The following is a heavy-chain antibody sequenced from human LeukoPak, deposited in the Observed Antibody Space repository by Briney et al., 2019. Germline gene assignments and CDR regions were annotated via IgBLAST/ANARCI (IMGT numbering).Heavy chain of an antibody. V-gene: IGHV4-30-4*08. Sequence: PSETLSLTCTVSGGSISSGDYYWSWIRQTPGKGLEWIGYIYYSGSTYYNPSLKSRVTISVDTSKNQFSLKLSSVTAADTAVYYCARSNPIVVGAGDWFDPWGQGTLVTVSS. D-gene: IGHD2-2*01. CDR1: GGSISSGDYY. CDR2: IYYSGST. CDR3: ARSNPIVVGAGDWFDP. J-gene: IGHJ5*02.